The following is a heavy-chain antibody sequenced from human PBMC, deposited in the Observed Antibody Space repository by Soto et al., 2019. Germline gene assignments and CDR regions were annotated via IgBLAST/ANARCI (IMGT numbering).Heavy chain of an antibody. CDR3: AKDYSSGWSIDY. Sequence: QVQLVESGGGVVQPGRSLRLSCAASGFTFSSYGMHWVRQAPGKGLEWVAVISYDGSNKYYADSVQGRFTISRDNSKNTLYLQMNSLRAEDTAVYYCAKDYSSGWSIDYWGQGTLVTVSS. CDR2: ISYDGSNK. D-gene: IGHD6-19*01. V-gene: IGHV3-30*18. J-gene: IGHJ4*02. CDR1: GFTFSSYG.